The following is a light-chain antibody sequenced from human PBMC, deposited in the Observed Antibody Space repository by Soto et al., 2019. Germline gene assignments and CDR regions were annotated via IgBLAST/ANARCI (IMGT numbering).Light chain of an antibody. CDR1: QDIRMY. CDR2: GAS. J-gene: IGKJ4*01. Sequence: DIQLTQSPSSLSASVGDRVTITCQASQDIRMYLNWYQQKPGKAPRLLIYGASNLETGVPSRFSGSESGTDFTFTISSLQPEDIATYYCQQYDDLPLTFGGGTKVEI. CDR3: QQYDDLPLT. V-gene: IGKV1-33*01.